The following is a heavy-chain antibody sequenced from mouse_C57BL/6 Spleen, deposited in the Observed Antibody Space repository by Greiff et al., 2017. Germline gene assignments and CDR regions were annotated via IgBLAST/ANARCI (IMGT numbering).Heavy chain of an antibody. CDR1: GYAFSSYW. J-gene: IGHJ1*03. Sequence: VQLQQSGAELVKPGASVKISCKASGYAFSSYWMNWVKQRPGKGLEWIGQIYPGDGDTNYNGKFKGKATLTADKSSSTAYMQLSSLTSEDSAVYFCARPEYYGSSRGYFDVWGTGTTVTVSS. V-gene: IGHV1-80*01. CDR3: ARPEYYGSSRGYFDV. CDR2: IYPGDGDT. D-gene: IGHD1-1*01.